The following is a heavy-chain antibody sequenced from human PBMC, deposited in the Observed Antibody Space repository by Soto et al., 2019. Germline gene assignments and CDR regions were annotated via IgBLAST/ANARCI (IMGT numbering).Heavy chain of an antibody. CDR3: AKSGSYVGSSIDY. J-gene: IGHJ4*02. V-gene: IGHV3-23*01. CDR1: GFSFSSKA. D-gene: IGHD6-25*01. Sequence: GESLKISCAASGFSFSSKAINWVRQAPGKGLEWVSTISAGGGSTHYADSVKGRFTISRDNSKNTLYLQMNSLRVEDTAVYYCAKSGSYVGSSIDYWGQGTLVTVSS. CDR2: ISAGGGST.